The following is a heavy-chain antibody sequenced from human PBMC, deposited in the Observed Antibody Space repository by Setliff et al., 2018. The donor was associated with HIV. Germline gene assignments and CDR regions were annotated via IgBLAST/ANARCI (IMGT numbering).Heavy chain of an antibody. CDR2: IYYTGST. Sequence: TLSLTCTVSGASISSSSHHWAWIRQPPGKGLEYIGNIYYTGSTHHNPSLESRVATSVDTSKNQFSLKLSSVTSADTAVYYCARIVRWELVATSTFFYYYMDGWGKGTTVTV. V-gene: IGHV4-39*01. CDR1: GASISSSSHH. D-gene: IGHD1-26*01. J-gene: IGHJ6*03. CDR3: ARIVRWELVATSTFFYYYMDG.